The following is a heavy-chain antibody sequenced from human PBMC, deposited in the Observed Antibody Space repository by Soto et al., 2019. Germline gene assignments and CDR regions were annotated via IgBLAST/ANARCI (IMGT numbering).Heavy chain of an antibody. Sequence: GGSLRLSCAASGFTFSSYAMHWVRQAPGKGLEWVAVISYDGSNKYYADSVKGRFTISRDNSKNTLYLQMNSLRAEDTAVYYCARDRGYSYGSQDYWGQGTLVTVS. CDR1: GFTFSSYA. V-gene: IGHV3-30-3*01. D-gene: IGHD5-18*01. CDR2: ISYDGSNK. CDR3: ARDRGYSYGSQDY. J-gene: IGHJ4*02.